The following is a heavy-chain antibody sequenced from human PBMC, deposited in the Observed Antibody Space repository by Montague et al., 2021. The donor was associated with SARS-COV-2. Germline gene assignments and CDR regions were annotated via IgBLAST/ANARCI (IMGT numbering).Heavy chain of an antibody. D-gene: IGHD3-10*01. CDR3: AKLLWSRGGFDY. CDR2: IYYSGST. Sequence: SETLSLTCTVSGGSISSSSYYWGWIRQPPGKGLEWIGSIYYSGSTYYNPSLKSRVTISVDTSKTQFSLKLSSVTAADTAVYYCAKLLWSRGGFDYWGQGTLVTVSS. CDR1: GGSISSSSYY. J-gene: IGHJ4*02. V-gene: IGHV4-39*07.